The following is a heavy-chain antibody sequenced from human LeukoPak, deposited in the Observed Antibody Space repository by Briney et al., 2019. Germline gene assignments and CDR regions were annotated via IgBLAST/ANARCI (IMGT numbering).Heavy chain of an antibody. V-gene: IGHV4-39*07. Sequence: SETLSLTCTVSGGSISSSAYYWVWIRQPPGKGLEWIGNIYYSASTYYNPSLKSRVTISVDTSKNQFSLKLSSVTAADTAVYFCARDSGGGFDYWGQGTLVTVSS. D-gene: IGHD2-15*01. CDR2: IYYSAST. J-gene: IGHJ4*02. CDR1: GGSISSSAYY. CDR3: ARDSGGGFDY.